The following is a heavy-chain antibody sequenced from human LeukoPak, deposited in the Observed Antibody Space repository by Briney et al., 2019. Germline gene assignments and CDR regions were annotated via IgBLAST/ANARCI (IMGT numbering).Heavy chain of an antibody. CDR3: ATPSYDYDSSAYWLGRFDP. CDR2: FTPIFGTT. V-gene: IGHV1-69*13. J-gene: IGHJ5*02. CDR1: GATFSNYV. Sequence: GASVKVSCKASGATFSNYVINWVRQAPGQGLEWMGGFTPIFGTTNYAQKFRGRLTITADDSTSTAYLELSSLRSEDTAIYYCATPSYDYDSSAYWLGRFDPWGQGTLVTVSS. D-gene: IGHD3-22*01.